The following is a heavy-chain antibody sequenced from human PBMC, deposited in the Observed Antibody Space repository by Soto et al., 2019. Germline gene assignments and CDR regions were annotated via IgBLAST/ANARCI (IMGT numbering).Heavy chain of an antibody. D-gene: IGHD3-3*01. CDR1: GFTFSSYS. J-gene: IGHJ6*02. V-gene: IGHV3-21*01. CDR3: ASIPVIIVSDPLAYYYYGMDV. CDR2: ISSSSSYI. Sequence: PGGSLRLXCAASGFTFSSYSMNLVRQAPGKGLEGVSSISSSSSYIYYADSVKGRFTISRDNAKNSLYLQMNSLRAEDTAVYYCASIPVIIVSDPLAYYYYGMDVWGQRTTVTVSS.